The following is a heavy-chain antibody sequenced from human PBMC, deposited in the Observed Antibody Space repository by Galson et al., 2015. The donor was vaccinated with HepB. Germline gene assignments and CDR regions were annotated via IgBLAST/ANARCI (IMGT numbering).Heavy chain of an antibody. CDR2: IKEDGSEK. Sequence: SLRLSCAASGFSFSNYWMNWVRQTPGKGLEWVANIKEDGSEKYHVDSVKGRFTISRDNAENSLYLQMNSLRAEDTAVYFCVRVRTQWQGKHYYYFYGMDVWGQGTTVTVSS. CDR1: GFSFSNYW. D-gene: IGHD6-19*01. J-gene: IGHJ6*02. V-gene: IGHV3-7*05. CDR3: VRVRTQWQGKHYYYFYGMDV.